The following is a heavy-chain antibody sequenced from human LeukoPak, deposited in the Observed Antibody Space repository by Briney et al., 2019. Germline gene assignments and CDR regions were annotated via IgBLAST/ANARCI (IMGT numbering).Heavy chain of an antibody. CDR2: INPSGGST. CDR1: GYTFTGYY. V-gene: IGHV1-46*01. CDR3: ARDRDTVVVVASTGSWFDP. D-gene: IGHD2-15*01. J-gene: IGHJ5*02. Sequence: ASVKVSCKASGYTFTGYYMHWVRQAPGQGLEWMGWINPSGGSTRYAQKFQGRLIMTSDTSTSTVYMELSSLRSEDTAVYYCARDRDTVVVVASTGSWFDPWGQGTLVTVSS.